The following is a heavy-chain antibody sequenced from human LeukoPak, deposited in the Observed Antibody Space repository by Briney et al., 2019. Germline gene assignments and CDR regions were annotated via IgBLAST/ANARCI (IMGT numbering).Heavy chain of an antibody. CDR3: AREIGGSYFYALN. D-gene: IGHD1-26*01. CDR1: GFTFSSYW. J-gene: IGHJ4*02. V-gene: IGHV3-74*01. CDR2: INSDGSST. Sequence: PGGSLRLSCAASGFTFSSYWMHWVRQAPGKGLVWVSRINSDGSSTSYADSVKGRFTISRDNAKNTLYLQMNSLRAEDTAVYYCAREIGGSYFYALNWGQGTLVTVSS.